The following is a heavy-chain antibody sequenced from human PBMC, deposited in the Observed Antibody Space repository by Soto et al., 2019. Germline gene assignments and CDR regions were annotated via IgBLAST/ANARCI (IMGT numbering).Heavy chain of an antibody. CDR1: GGTFSXYA. CDR2: IIPIFGTA. CDR3: ASRSGVVRGVIIEYYYGKDV. V-gene: IGHV1-69*13. J-gene: IGHJ6*02. D-gene: IGHD3-10*01. Sequence: LVKVSCKASGGTFSXYAISWVRQAPGQGLEWMGGIIPIFGTANYAQKFQGRVTITADESTSTAYMELSSLRSEDTAVYYCASRSGVVRGVIIEYYYGKDVWGQGTTVTVSS.